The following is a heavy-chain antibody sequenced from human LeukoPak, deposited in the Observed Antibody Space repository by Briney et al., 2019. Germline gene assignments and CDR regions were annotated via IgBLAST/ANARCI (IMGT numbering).Heavy chain of an antibody. CDR3: ARTTEAHSWRTRYYDYYMDV. J-gene: IGHJ6*03. CDR2: IYYSGST. CDR1: GYSISTGYY. Sequence: PSETLSLTCTVSGYSISTGYYWDWIRQPPGKGLEWIGYIYYSGSTNYNPSLKSRVTISVDTSKNQFSLKLSSVTAADTAVYYCARTTEAHSWRTRYYDYYMDVWGKGTTVTVSS. D-gene: IGHD6-13*01. V-gene: IGHV4-61*01.